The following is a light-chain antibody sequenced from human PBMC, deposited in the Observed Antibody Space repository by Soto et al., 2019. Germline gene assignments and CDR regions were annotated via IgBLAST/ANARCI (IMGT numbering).Light chain of an antibody. CDR2: DGT. V-gene: IGLV2-23*01. CDR1: NVGTYGV. J-gene: IGLJ3*02. CDR3: SSYTGDYTLM. Sequence: QSALTQPASVSGSPGQSITISCSNVGTYGVVSWYQQHPGKVPKLMIYDGTQRPSAVSDRFSGSKSANTASLTISGLQAEDEAHYHCSSYTGDYTLMFAGGTKLNVL.